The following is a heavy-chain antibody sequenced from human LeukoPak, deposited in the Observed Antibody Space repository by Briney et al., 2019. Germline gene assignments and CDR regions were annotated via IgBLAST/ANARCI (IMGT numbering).Heavy chain of an antibody. CDR1: GGSISSSSYY. CDR3: AREHTGYFDY. V-gene: IGHV4-39*07. Sequence: PSETLSLTCTVSGGSISSSSYYWGWIRQPPGKGLEWIGSIYYSGSTYYNPSLKSRVTISVDTSKNQFSLKLSSVTAADTAVYYCAREHTGYFDYWGRGTLVTVSS. D-gene: IGHD4-17*01. CDR2: IYYSGST. J-gene: IGHJ4*02.